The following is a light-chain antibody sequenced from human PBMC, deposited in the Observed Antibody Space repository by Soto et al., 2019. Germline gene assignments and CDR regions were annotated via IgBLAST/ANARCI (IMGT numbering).Light chain of an antibody. Sequence: QLVLTQPPSASGTPGQRVTISCSGSSSNIGSNSVNWYQQLPGTAPKLLIYSNNQRPSGVPDRFSGSQSGTSASLAISGLQSEDEADYYCAAWDDSLNGWVFGGGTQLTVL. V-gene: IGLV1-44*01. J-gene: IGLJ3*02. CDR1: SSNIGSNS. CDR3: AAWDDSLNGWV. CDR2: SNN.